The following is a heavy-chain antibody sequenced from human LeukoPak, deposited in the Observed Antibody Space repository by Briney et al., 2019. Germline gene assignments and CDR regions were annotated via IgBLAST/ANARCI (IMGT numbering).Heavy chain of an antibody. V-gene: IGHV3-23*01. CDR3: AKDSGYCSSTSCPSFQH. CDR1: GFTFSSYA. J-gene: IGHJ1*01. D-gene: IGHD2-2*01. CDR2: ISGSGGST. Sequence: GGSLRLSCAASGFTFSSYAMSWVRQAPGKGLEWVSAISGSGGSTYYADSVKGRFTISRDNSKNTLYLQMNSLRAEDTAVYYCAKDSGYCSSTSCPSFQHWGQGTLVTVSS.